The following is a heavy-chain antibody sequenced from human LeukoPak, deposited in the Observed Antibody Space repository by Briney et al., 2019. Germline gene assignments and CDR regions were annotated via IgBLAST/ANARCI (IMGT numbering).Heavy chain of an antibody. Sequence: PGGSLRLSCAASGFTFSSYWMHWVRQAPGKGLVWVSRINTDGSSTSYADSVKGRFTISRDNSKNTLYLQMNSLRAEDTAVYYCARDPSIQLWPFGWFDPWGQGTLVTVSS. V-gene: IGHV3-74*01. CDR3: ARDPSIQLWPFGWFDP. CDR2: INTDGSST. CDR1: GFTFSSYW. D-gene: IGHD5-18*01. J-gene: IGHJ5*02.